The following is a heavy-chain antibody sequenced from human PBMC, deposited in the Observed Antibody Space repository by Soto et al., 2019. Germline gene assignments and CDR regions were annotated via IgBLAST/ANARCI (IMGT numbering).Heavy chain of an antibody. CDR1: GFTFDDYT. D-gene: IGHD3-10*01. J-gene: IGHJ6*02. V-gene: IGHV3-43*01. CDR3: AKGLYYGSGTQASGYYGMDV. CDR2: ISWDGGST. Sequence: GGSLRLSCAASGFTFDDYTMHWVRQAPGKGLEWVSLISWDGGSTYYADSVKGRFTISRDNSKNSLYLQMNSLRTEDTALYYCAKGLYYGSGTQASGYYGMDVWGQGTTVTVSS.